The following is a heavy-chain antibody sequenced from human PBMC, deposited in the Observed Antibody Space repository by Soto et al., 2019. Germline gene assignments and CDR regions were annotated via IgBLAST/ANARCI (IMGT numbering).Heavy chain of an antibody. Sequence: QVQLQESGPGLVKPSEPLSLTCTVSGGSVSSGSYYWTWIRQPPGKGLEWIGFIYYSGNTNHNPSLKSRVTIPIDTSTNQFSLKLTSVTAADTAIYYCARALVVAGTWYFDLWGRGTLVTVSS. J-gene: IGHJ2*01. CDR3: ARALVVAGTWYFDL. CDR1: GGSVSSGSYY. CDR2: IYYSGNT. V-gene: IGHV4-61*01. D-gene: IGHD6-19*01.